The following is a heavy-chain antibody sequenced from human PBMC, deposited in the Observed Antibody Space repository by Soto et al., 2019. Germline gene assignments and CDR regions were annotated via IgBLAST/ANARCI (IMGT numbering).Heavy chain of an antibody. CDR3: ARDQNLYNWSYLGNDAIDI. D-gene: IGHD1-7*01. CDR1: GFTFTNYG. CDR2: VWYDGSHK. J-gene: IGHJ3*02. V-gene: IGHV3-33*01. Sequence: PGGSLRLSCAASGFTFTNYGMHWVRQAPGKGLEWVAIVWYDGSHKYYADSVKGRFTISRDNSENTVTLQMNSLRAEGTAVYYCARDQNLYNWSYLGNDAIDIWGQGTMVTVSS.